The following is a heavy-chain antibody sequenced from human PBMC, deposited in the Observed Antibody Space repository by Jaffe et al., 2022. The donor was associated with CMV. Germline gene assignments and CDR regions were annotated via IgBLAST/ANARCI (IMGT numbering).Heavy chain of an antibody. J-gene: IGHJ3*01. Sequence: EVRLSEFGGGLVQPGGSLRLSCAASGFAFRGYAMGWVRQAPGKGLEWVSVISNTGDNAHYTDSVKGRFTLSRDNSKNAVYLQMNSLRAEDTAIYYCAKNHLGGYDSFDVWGHGTTVTVSS. CDR2: ISNTGDNA. D-gene: IGHD1-26*01. CDR1: GFAFRGYA. V-gene: IGHV3-23*01. CDR3: AKNHLGGYDSFDV.